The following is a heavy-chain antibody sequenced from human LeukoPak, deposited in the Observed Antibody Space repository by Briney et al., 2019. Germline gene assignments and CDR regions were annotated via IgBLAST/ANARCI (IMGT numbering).Heavy chain of an antibody. CDR1: GGSISSGGYY. D-gene: IGHD6-13*01. V-gene: IGHV4-30-2*01. Sequence: SETLSLTCTVSGGSISSGGYYWSWIRQPPGKGLEWIGYIYHSGSTYYNPSLKSRVTISVDRSKNQFSLKLSSVTAADTAVYYCAREGIAAAAGAFDIWGQGTMVTVSS. CDR3: AREGIAAAAGAFDI. CDR2: IYHSGST. J-gene: IGHJ3*02.